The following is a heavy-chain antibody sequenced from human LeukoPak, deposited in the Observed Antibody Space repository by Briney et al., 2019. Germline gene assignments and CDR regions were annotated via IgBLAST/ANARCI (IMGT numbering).Heavy chain of an antibody. Sequence: PGGSLRLSCAASGFTFSSYSMNWVRQAPGKGLEWVSSISSSSSYIYYAGSVKGRFTISRDNAKNSLYLQMNSLRAEDTAVYYCATVKIKGFLEWPDPPDYWGQGTLVTVSS. CDR1: GFTFSSYS. V-gene: IGHV3-21*01. D-gene: IGHD3-3*01. J-gene: IGHJ4*02. CDR2: ISSSSSYI. CDR3: ATVKIKGFLEWPDPPDY.